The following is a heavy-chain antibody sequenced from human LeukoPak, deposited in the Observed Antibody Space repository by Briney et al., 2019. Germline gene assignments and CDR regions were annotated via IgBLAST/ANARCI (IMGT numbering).Heavy chain of an antibody. CDR2: INPNTGGT. Sequence: GASAKVSCKTSGYSFTGYYIHWVRQAPGQGLEWVGYINPNTGGTKYAQKFQDRITMTRDTSITTVYVELSGLKSDDTAIYYCARPLLLAGAFDLWGQGTLVAVSS. CDR1: GYSFTGYY. CDR3: ARPLLLAGAFDL. V-gene: IGHV1-2*02. J-gene: IGHJ3*01. D-gene: IGHD2-21*02.